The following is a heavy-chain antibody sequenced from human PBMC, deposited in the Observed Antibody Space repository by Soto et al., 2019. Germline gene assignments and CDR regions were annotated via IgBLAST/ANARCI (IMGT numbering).Heavy chain of an antibody. Sequence: AASVKVSCKASGYTFTGYYMHWVRQAPGQGLEWMGWINPNSGGTNYAQKFQGRVTMTRDTSISTAYMELSRLRSDDTAVYYCARDEREQWLVGGYYYYYGMDVWGQGTTVTVSS. CDR2: INPNSGGT. V-gene: IGHV1-2*02. CDR1: GYTFTGYY. D-gene: IGHD6-19*01. CDR3: ARDEREQWLVGGYYYYYGMDV. J-gene: IGHJ6*02.